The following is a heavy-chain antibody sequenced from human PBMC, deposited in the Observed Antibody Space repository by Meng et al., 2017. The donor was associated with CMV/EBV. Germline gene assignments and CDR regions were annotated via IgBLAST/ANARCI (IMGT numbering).Heavy chain of an antibody. CDR2: INHSGST. V-gene: IGHV4-34*01. CDR1: GGSFSGYY. J-gene: IGHJ6*02. D-gene: IGHD3-3*01. CDR3: ARERYYDFWSGSVGMDV. Sequence: SETLSLTCAVYGGSFSGYYWSWIRQPPGKGLEWIGEINHSGSTNYNPPLKSRVTISVDTSKNQFSLKLSSVTAADTAVYYCARERYYDFWSGSVGMDVWGQGTTVTVSS.